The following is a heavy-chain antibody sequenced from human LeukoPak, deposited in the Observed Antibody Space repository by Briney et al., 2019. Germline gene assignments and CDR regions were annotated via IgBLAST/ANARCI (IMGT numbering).Heavy chain of an antibody. V-gene: IGHV3-23*01. CDR1: GVSFSNYA. D-gene: IGHD4-17*01. CDR2: IVGSGAST. Sequence: GGSLRLSCAASGVSFSNYAMSWVRQAPGKGLEWVSAIVGSGASTYYADSVKGRFTLSRDNSKNTLHLQTNSLRAEDTAIYHCAKVRVVGDYNWFFDLWGRGTLVTVSS. CDR3: AKVRVVGDYNWFFDL. J-gene: IGHJ2*01.